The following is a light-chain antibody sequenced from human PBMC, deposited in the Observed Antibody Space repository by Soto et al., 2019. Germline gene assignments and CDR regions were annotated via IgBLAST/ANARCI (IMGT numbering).Light chain of an antibody. Sequence: DIQMTQSPSTLSASVGDRVTITCRASQSISSWLAWYQQKPGKAPKLLIYKASSLESGVQSRFSGSGSVTEFSLTIRCLQPDDFATYYGQQSNSYPWTFGQGTNVELK. CDR3: QQSNSYPWT. V-gene: IGKV1-5*03. CDR2: KAS. CDR1: QSISSW. J-gene: IGKJ1*01.